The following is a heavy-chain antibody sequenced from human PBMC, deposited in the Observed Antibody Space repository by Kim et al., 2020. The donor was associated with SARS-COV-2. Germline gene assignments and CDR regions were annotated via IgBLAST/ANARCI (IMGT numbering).Heavy chain of an antibody. J-gene: IGHJ4*02. CDR1: GFTFSSYW. CDR3: ARDPHYGGNDLGY. V-gene: IGHV3-7*01. D-gene: IGHD4-17*01. CDR2: IKQDGSEK. Sequence: GGSLRLSCAASGFTFSSYWMSWVRQAPGKGLEWVANIKQDGSEKYYVDSVKGRFTISRDNAKNSLYLQMNSLRAEDTAVYYCARDPHYGGNDLGYWGQGTLVTVSS.